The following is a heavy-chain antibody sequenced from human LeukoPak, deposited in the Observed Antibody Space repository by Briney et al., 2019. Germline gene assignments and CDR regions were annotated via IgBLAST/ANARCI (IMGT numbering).Heavy chain of an antibody. V-gene: IGHV3-7*04. CDR1: GFTFNSYA. CDR3: ARGKLIPGP. Sequence: GGSLRLSCAASGFTFNSYAMSWVRQAPGKGLEWVANINEDGSEKYHVDSVKGRFTISRDNAKNLLYLQMNSLRVEDTAVYSCARGKLIPGPWGQGTLVTVSS. CDR2: INEDGSEK. J-gene: IGHJ5*02.